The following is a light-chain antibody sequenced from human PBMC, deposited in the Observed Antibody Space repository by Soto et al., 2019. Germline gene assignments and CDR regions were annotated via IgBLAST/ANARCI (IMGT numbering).Light chain of an antibody. V-gene: IGLV2-14*01. CDR1: SSDVGDYNY. CDR3: SSYTSSNTWV. Sequence: QSALTQPASVSGSPGQSITISCTGTSSDVGDYNYVSWYQQHPGKAPKLVIYEVTNRPSGVSTRFSGSKSGNTASLTISGLRAEDEADYYCSSYTSSNTWVFGGGTKLTVL. J-gene: IGLJ3*02. CDR2: EVT.